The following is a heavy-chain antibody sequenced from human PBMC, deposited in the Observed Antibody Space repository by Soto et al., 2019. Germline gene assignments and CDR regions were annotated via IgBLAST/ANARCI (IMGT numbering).Heavy chain of an antibody. CDR3: ASWFKRGNVLRLLEWLGYGMDV. D-gene: IGHD3-3*01. J-gene: IGHJ6*02. CDR1: GGTFSSYA. Sequence: QVQLVQSGAEVKKPGSSVKVSCKASGGTFSSYAISWVRQAPGQGLEWMGGIIPIFGTANYAQKFQGRVTITAEESMSTASMELSSLRSEDTAVYYCASWFKRGNVLRLLEWLGYGMDVWGQGTTVTVSS. V-gene: IGHV1-69*01. CDR2: IIPIFGTA.